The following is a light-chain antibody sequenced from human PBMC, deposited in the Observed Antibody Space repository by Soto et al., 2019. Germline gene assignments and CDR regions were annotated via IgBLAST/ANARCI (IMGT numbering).Light chain of an antibody. J-gene: IGKJ2*01. V-gene: IGKV3-20*01. CDR3: QQYGNSVPFT. CDR1: QSIISSY. Sequence: EVVLTQSPGTLSLSPGEGATLSCTASQSIISSYLAWYQHKPGQAPRLLIYGVSSRATGVPDRFSGSGSGTDFTLTISRLEPEDFAVYYCQQYGNSVPFTFGQGTKLEIK. CDR2: GVS.